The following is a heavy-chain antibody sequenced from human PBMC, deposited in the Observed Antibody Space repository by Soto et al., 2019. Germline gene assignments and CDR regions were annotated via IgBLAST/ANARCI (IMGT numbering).Heavy chain of an antibody. CDR2: IYSGGST. Sequence: GASLRLSCAASGFTVSSNYMSWVRQPPGKGLEWVSIIYSGGSTYYADSVKGRFTISRDNSKNTLYLQMNSLRVEDTAVYYCAKLPPHGSVIYYKNWYFDYWGMGTLVTVST. V-gene: IGHV3-53*01. CDR3: AKLPPHGSVIYYKNWYFDY. D-gene: IGHD3-10*01. J-gene: IGHJ4*02. CDR1: GFTVSSNY.